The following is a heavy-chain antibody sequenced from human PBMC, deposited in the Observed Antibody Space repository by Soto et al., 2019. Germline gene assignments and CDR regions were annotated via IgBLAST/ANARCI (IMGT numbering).Heavy chain of an antibody. V-gene: IGHV1-69*12. J-gene: IGHJ6*02. Sequence: QVQPVLSGAEVKKPGSSVKVSCKASGGTCSSYDLSWVRQDPGEGLEWMGGIIPVFGSANYAQKSQGRVTITADESTSAAYMALSSLRAEDTALYDSAGSGATGTTRNERRIYSYYGMDVWGQGTTVTVSS. CDR2: IIPVFGSA. D-gene: IGHD1-7*01. CDR1: GGTCSSYD. CDR3: AGSGATGTTRNERRIYSYYGMDV.